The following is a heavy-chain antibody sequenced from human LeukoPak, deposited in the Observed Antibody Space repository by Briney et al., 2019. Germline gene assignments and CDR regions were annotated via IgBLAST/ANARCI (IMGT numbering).Heavy chain of an antibody. CDR1: GGSFSGYY. CDR2: INHSGST. Sequence: SETLSLTCAVYGGSFSGYYWSWIRQPPGKGLGWIGEINHSGSTNYNPSLKSRVTISVDTSKNQFSLKLSSVTAADTAVYYCASRIAAAGTSYYYYGMDVWGQGTTVTVSS. V-gene: IGHV4-34*01. D-gene: IGHD6-13*01. J-gene: IGHJ6*02. CDR3: ASRIAAAGTSYYYYGMDV.